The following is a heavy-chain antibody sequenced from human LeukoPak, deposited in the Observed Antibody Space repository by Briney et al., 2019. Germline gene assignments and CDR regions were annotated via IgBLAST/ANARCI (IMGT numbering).Heavy chain of an antibody. Sequence: SETLSLTCTVSGGSISSYYWSWIRQPPGKGLEWIGYIYYSGSTYYNPSLKSRVTISVDTSKNQFSLKLSSVTAADTAVYYCARRRGSSTSCYAGCWFDPWGQGTLVTVSS. J-gene: IGHJ5*02. D-gene: IGHD2-2*01. CDR1: GGSISSYY. V-gene: IGHV4-59*04. CDR2: IYYSGST. CDR3: ARRRGSSTSCYAGCWFDP.